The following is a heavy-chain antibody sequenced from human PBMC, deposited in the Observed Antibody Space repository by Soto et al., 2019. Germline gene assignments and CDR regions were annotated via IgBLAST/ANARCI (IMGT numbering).Heavy chain of an antibody. Sequence: SVTLSVTCTVSCGSINSTSYYWAWIRQPPGKGLEWIGSIYYSGSTYYNPSLKSRVTISVDTSKNQFSLKLSSVTAADTAVYYCARQYYDILTGYYNSVFDYWGQGTLVTVS. CDR3: ARQYYDILTGYYNSVFDY. CDR1: CGSINSTSYY. J-gene: IGHJ4*02. V-gene: IGHV4-39*01. D-gene: IGHD3-9*01. CDR2: IYYSGST.